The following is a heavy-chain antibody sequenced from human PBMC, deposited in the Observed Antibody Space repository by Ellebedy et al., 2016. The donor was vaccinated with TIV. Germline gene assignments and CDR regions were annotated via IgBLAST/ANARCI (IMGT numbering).Heavy chain of an antibody. V-gene: IGHV3-21*04. CDR1: GFTFSSNS. J-gene: IGHJ5*02. CDR3: TKDDGAYNPSYFDP. D-gene: IGHD5-24*01. Sequence: PGGSLRLSCAASGFTFSSNSMNWVRQAPGKGLEWVSTISATSSVIYYANSVKGRFTISRDNAKNSLYLQMNNLRPEDTAFYYCTKDDGAYNPSYFDPWGQGTLVTVSS. CDR2: ISATSSVI.